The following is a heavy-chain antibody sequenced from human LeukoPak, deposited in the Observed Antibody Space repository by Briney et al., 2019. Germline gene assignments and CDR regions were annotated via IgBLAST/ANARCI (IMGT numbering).Heavy chain of an antibody. V-gene: IGHV3-23*01. CDR2: ISGGGGNT. CDR1: GFTFSSYA. Sequence: PGGSLRLSCAASGFTFSSYAMTWVRQGPGKGLEWVSAISGGGGNTYYADSVKGRFTISRDNSKNTLYLQMNSLRAEDPAVYYCSIYSGFGTNAFDIWGQGTMVTVSS. J-gene: IGHJ3*02. D-gene: IGHD5-12*01. CDR3: SIYSGFGTNAFDI.